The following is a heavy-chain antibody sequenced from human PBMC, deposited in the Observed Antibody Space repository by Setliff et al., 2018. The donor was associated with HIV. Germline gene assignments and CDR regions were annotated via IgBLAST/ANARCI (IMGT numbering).Heavy chain of an antibody. CDR3: ARAPGDYEVWFDP. CDR2: IIPILGIA. CDR1: GGTFSSYA. V-gene: IGHV1-69*10. D-gene: IGHD4-17*01. Sequence: GASVKVSCKASGGTFSSYAISWVRQAPGQGLEWMGGIIPILGIANYAQKFQGRVTITADKSTSTAYLELSSLRSEDAAVYYCARAPGDYEVWFDPWGQGTLVTVSS. J-gene: IGHJ5*02.